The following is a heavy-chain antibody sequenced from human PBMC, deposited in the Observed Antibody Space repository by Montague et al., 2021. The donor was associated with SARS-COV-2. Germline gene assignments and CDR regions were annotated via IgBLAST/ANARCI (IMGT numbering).Heavy chain of an antibody. J-gene: IGHJ6*02. Sequence: SETLSLTCAVYGGSLSGYYWSWIRQPPGKGLEWIGEINHSGSTNYNPSLKSRVTISVDTSKNQFSLKLSSVTAADTAVYYCARGRGTALFRRVYLGMDVWGQGTTVTVSS. CDR1: GGSLSGYY. CDR3: ARGRGTALFRRVYLGMDV. D-gene: IGHD1-1*01. CDR2: INHSGST. V-gene: IGHV4-34*01.